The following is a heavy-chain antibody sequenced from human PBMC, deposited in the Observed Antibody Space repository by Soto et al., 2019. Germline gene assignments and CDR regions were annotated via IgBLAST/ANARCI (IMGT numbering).Heavy chain of an antibody. CDR2: IYHSGST. J-gene: IGHJ4*02. D-gene: IGHD6-13*01. CDR1: GGSISSSNW. Sequence: QVQLQESGPGLVKPSGTLSLTCAVSGGSISSSNWWSWVRQPPGKGLEWIGEIYHSGSTNYNPSLKSRVPLSVDASQNQFSLKLSSVTAAGTAVYYCARAAMGGSSWPFDYWGQGTLVTVSS. CDR3: ARAAMGGSSWPFDY. V-gene: IGHV4-4*02.